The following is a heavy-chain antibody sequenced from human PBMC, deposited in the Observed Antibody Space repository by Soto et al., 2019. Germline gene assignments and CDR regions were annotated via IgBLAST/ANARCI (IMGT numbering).Heavy chain of an antibody. CDR3: ARGPRDYYDSSGPPLV. V-gene: IGHV1-18*01. CDR2: ISAYNGNT. CDR1: GYTFTSYG. Sequence: ASVKVSCKASGYTFTSYGISWVRQAPGQGLEWMGWISAYNGNTNYAQKLQGRVTMTTDTSTSTAYMELRSLRSDDTAVYYCARGPRDYYDSSGPPLVWGQGTLVTVSS. D-gene: IGHD3-22*01. J-gene: IGHJ4*02.